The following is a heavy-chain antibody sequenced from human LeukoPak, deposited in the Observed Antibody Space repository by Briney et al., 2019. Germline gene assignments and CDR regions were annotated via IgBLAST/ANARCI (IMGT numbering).Heavy chain of an antibody. D-gene: IGHD6-13*01. CDR2: IYYSGST. CDR3: ARVTGYVMEDYFDY. CDR1: GGSISSYY. J-gene: IGHJ4*02. Sequence: SKTVSLTCTVSGGSISSYYWSWIRQPPGKGLEWIGYIYYSGSTNYNPSLKSRVTISVDTSKNQFSLRLSSVTAADTAVYYCARVTGYVMEDYFDYWGQGTLVTVSS. V-gene: IGHV4-59*01.